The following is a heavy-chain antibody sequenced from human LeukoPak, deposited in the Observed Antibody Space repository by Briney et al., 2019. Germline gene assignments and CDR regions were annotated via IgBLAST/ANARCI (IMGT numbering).Heavy chain of an antibody. CDR2: INAGNGNT. CDR3: ARAVGTAISWGAFDI. Sequence: GASVKVSCKASGYTFTNYAMHWVRQAPGQRLEWMGWINAGNGNTKYSQKFQGRVTITRDTSATTAYMELSSLRSEDTAVYYCARAVGTAISWGAFDIWGQGTMVTVSS. D-gene: IGHD5-18*01. V-gene: IGHV1-3*01. J-gene: IGHJ3*02. CDR1: GYTFTNYA.